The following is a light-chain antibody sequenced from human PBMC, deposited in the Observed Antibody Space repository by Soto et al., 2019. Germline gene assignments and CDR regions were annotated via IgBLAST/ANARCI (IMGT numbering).Light chain of an antibody. Sequence: QSVLTQPASVSGSPGQSITISCTGTSSDVGGYNYVSWYQQHPGKAPKLMISEVSNRPSGVSNRFSGSKSGNTASLTISGLQAEDEADYYCSSSTSSSTLVVFGGGTKLTVL. CDR2: EVS. J-gene: IGLJ2*01. CDR1: SSDVGGYNY. V-gene: IGLV2-14*01. CDR3: SSSTSSSTLVV.